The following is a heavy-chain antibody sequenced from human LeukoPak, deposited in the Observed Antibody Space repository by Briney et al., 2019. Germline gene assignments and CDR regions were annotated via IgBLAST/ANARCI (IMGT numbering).Heavy chain of an antibody. D-gene: IGHD3-10*01. J-gene: IGHJ4*02. CDR3: ASWVGSGSYLD. CDR2: IIPILGIA. CDR1: GSAFSSYA. V-gene: IGHV1-69*04. Sequence: WASVKVSCKASGSAFSSYAISWVRQAPGQGLEWMGRIIPILGIANYAQKFQGRVTITADKSTSTAYMELSSLRSEDTAVYYCASWVGSGSYLDWGQGTLVTVSS.